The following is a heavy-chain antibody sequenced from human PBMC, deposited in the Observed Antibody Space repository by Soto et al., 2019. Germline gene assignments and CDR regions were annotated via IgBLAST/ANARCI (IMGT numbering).Heavy chain of an antibody. D-gene: IGHD3-3*01. CDR1: GFTFSSYS. Sequence: PGGSLRLSCAASGFTFSSYSMNWVRQAPGKGLEWVSYISSSSSTIYYADSVKGRFTISRDNSKNTLYLQMNSLRAEDTAVYYCARTPNYDFWSGYYDYWGQGTLVTVSS. V-gene: IGHV3-48*01. CDR3: ARTPNYDFWSGYYDY. J-gene: IGHJ4*02. CDR2: ISSSSSTI.